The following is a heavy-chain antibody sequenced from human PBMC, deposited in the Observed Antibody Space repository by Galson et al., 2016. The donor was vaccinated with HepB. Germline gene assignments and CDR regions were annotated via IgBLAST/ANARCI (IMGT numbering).Heavy chain of an antibody. D-gene: IGHD6-19*01. CDR3: TRSYGQRLANDAFDI. Sequence: SLRLSCAASGFSFTTYSMNWVRQAPGKGLEWVSYISDSSSHIYYAGSVKGRFTISRDSAKNSLYLQMNSLRDEDTAVYYGTRSYGQRLANDAFDIWGQGTLVSVSS. CDR1: GFSFTTYS. CDR2: ISDSSSHI. J-gene: IGHJ3*02. V-gene: IGHV3-48*02.